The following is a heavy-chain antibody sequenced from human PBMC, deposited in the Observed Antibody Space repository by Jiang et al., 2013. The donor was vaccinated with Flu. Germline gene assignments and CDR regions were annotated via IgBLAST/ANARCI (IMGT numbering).Heavy chain of an antibody. J-gene: IGHJ4*02. V-gene: IGHV6-1*01. D-gene: IGHD1-1*01. CDR2: TRYISRWLT. CDR3: VRDYNWAFDS. CDR1: GDSISNNVVA. Sequence: LSLTCVISGDSISNNVVAWNWIRQSPSRGLEWLGKTRYISRWLTEYSVSMQGRITINPDTSRNQLSLQLDSATPDDTAIYYCVRDYNWAFDSWGQGTLVTVSS.